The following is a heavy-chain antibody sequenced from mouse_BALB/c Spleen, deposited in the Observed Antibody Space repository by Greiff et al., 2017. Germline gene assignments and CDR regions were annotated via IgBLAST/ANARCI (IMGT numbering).Heavy chain of an antibody. V-gene: IGHV1S137*01. CDR3: ARGGYDYERPDY. D-gene: IGHD2-4*01. CDR2: ISTYYGDA. CDR1: GYTFTDYA. J-gene: IGHJ2*01. Sequence: QVQLQESGAELVRPGVSVKISCKGSGYTFTDYAMHWVKQSHAKSLEWIGVISTYYGDASYNQKFKGKATMTVDKSSSTAYMELARLTSEDSAIYYCARGGYDYERPDYWGQGTTLTVSS.